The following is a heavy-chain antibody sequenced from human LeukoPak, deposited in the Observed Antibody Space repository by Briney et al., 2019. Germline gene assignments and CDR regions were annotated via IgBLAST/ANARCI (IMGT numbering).Heavy chain of an antibody. J-gene: IGHJ3*02. CDR3: AKDWYDAFDI. V-gene: IGHV3-9*01. Sequence: PGGSLRLSCAASGFTFDDYAMRWVRQAPGKGLEWVSGISWNSGSIGYADSVKGRFTISRDNSKNTLYLQMNSLRAEDTAVYYCAKDWYDAFDIWGQGTMVTVSS. CDR2: ISWNSGSI. D-gene: IGHD2-15*01. CDR1: GFTFDDYA.